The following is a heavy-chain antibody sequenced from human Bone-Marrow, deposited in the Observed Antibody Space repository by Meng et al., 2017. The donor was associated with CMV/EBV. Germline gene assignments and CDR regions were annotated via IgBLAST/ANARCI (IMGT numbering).Heavy chain of an antibody. Sequence: SETLSLTCTVSGASISTSSYYWGWIRQPPGKGLEWIGSIYYSGSTYYNPSLKSRVTISVDTSKNHFSLKLSSVTAADTAVYYCAREPFLGTSGPFDIWGQGTMVTASS. CDR3: AREPFLGTSGPFDI. J-gene: IGHJ3*02. D-gene: IGHD1-14*01. CDR2: IYYSGST. CDR1: GASISTSSYY. V-gene: IGHV4-39*07.